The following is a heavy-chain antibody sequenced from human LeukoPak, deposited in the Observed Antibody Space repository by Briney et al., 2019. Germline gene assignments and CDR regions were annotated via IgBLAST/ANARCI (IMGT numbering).Heavy chain of an antibody. D-gene: IGHD2-2*01. V-gene: IGHV3-7*01. Sequence: GGSLRLSCAASGFIFRSYWMSWVRQAPGKGLEWVANIKQGGSEKYYVDSVKGRFTISRDNAKSSLYLQMNSLRAEDTAVYYCASTSRYCSSTTCHTFDYWGQGALVTVSS. J-gene: IGHJ4*02. CDR1: GFIFRSYW. CDR3: ASTSRYCSSTTCHTFDY. CDR2: IKQGGSEK.